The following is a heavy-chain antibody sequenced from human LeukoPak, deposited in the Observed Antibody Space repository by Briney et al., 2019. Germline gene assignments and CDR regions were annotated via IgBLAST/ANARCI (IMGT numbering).Heavy chain of an antibody. Sequence: SVKVSCKASGYTFTSYDINWVRQAPGQGLEWMGGIIPIFGTANYAQKFQGRVTITTDESTSTAYMELSSLRSEDTAVYYCARIRDYYYYMDVWGKGTTVTVSS. CDR2: IIPIFGTA. V-gene: IGHV1-69*05. CDR3: ARIRDYYYYMDV. J-gene: IGHJ6*03. D-gene: IGHD5-24*01. CDR1: GYTFTSYD.